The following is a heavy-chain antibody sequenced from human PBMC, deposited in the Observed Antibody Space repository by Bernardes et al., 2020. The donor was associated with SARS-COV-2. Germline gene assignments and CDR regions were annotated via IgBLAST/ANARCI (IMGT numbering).Heavy chain of an antibody. Sequence: GGSLRLSCAASGFTFSSYAMSWVRQAPGKGLEWVSAISGSGGSTYYADSVKGRFTISRDNSKNTLYLQMNSLRAEDTAVYYRAILPAPDYYGSGSSWGQGTLVTVSS. V-gene: IGHV3-23*01. J-gene: IGHJ5*02. CDR1: GFTFSSYA. CDR2: ISGSGGST. CDR3: AILPAPDYYGSGSS. D-gene: IGHD3-10*01.